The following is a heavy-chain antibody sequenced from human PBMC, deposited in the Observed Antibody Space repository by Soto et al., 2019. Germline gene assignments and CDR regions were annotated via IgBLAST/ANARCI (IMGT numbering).Heavy chain of an antibody. V-gene: IGHV5-51*01. CDR2: IYPSDSDT. J-gene: IGHJ4*02. D-gene: IGHD3-3*01. Sequence: RGESLKISCKGSGYNFAGYWIAWVRQMPGKGLELMGIIYPSDSDTRYRPSFQGQVTISADKSISSAYLQWSSLRASDTAMYYCARGGVSTRTFDYWGQGTPVTVSS. CDR3: ARGGVSTRTFDY. CDR1: GYNFAGYW.